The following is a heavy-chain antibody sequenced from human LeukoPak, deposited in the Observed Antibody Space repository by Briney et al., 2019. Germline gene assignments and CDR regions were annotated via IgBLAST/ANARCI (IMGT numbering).Heavy chain of an antibody. CDR2: IYPGHSDT. CDR1: GYRFTSYW. CDR3: ARQRRSSGWPNDY. D-gene: IGHD6-19*01. Sequence: GESRKISCNASGYRFTSYWIGGVRQMTGKGLEWMGIIYPGHSDTRYRPSFQGQVTISADKSISTAYLQWSSLKASDNAMYYCARQRRSSGWPNDYWGQGTLVTVSS. J-gene: IGHJ4*02. V-gene: IGHV5-51*01.